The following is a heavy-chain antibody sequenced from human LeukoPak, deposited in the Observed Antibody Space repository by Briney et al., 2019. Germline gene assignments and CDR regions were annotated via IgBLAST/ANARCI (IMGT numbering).Heavy chain of an antibody. V-gene: IGHV3-11*01. J-gene: IGHJ4*02. CDR2: ISTTATTI. Sequence: GGSLRLSCGASGFTFSDYYMSWIRQAPGKGLEWVSYISTTATTIHYADSVKGRFTISRDNAKNSLYLQMNSLRAEDTAVYYCARVLDGSNDCWGQGTLVTVSS. CDR1: GFTFSDYY. D-gene: IGHD2/OR15-2a*01. CDR3: ARVLDGSNDC.